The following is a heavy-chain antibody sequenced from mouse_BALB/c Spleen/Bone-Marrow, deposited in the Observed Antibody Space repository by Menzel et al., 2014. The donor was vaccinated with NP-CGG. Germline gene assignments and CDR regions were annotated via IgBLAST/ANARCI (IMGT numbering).Heavy chain of an antibody. CDR3: ARDHYYGSSYLDY. CDR1: GHSITSGYY. V-gene: IGHV3-6*02. CDR2: ITYDGSS. D-gene: IGHD1-1*01. Sequence: EVQLVESGPGLVKPSQSLSLTCSVSGHSITSGYYWNWIRQFPGNRLEWMGYITYDGSSNYNPSLKNRISITRDTSENQFFLKLNSVTTEDTATYYCARDHYYGSSYLDYWGQGTTLTVSS. J-gene: IGHJ2*01.